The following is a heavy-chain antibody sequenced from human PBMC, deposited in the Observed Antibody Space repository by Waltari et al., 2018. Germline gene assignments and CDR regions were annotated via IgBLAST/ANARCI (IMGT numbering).Heavy chain of an antibody. CDR3: ARADIVVVVAVGDYYYGMDV. CDR2: INHSGST. CDR1: GGSFSGYY. V-gene: IGHV4-34*01. D-gene: IGHD2-15*01. Sequence: QVQLQQWGAGLLKPSETLSLTCAAYGGSFSGYYWSWNRQPPGKGLEWIGEINHSGSTNYNPSLKSRVTISVDTSKNQFSLKLSSVTAADTAVYYCARADIVVVVAVGDYYYGMDVWGQGTTVTVSS. J-gene: IGHJ6*02.